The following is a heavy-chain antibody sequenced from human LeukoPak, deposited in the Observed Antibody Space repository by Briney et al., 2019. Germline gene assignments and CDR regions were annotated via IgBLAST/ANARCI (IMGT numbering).Heavy chain of an antibody. D-gene: IGHD6-13*01. CDR1: GFTFSSYA. J-gene: IGHJ4*02. CDR3: LKDGAAGNFDY. CDR2: ITTSGGST. V-gene: IGHV3-23*01. Sequence: PGGSLRLSCAASGFTFSSYAMSWVRQAPGEGLEWVSSITTSGGSTYYADSVKGRLAISRDNAKNTLYLQMNSLRAEDTAVYYCLKDGAAGNFDYWGQGTLVTVSS.